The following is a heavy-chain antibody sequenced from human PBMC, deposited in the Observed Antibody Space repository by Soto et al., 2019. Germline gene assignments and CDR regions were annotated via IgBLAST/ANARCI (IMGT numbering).Heavy chain of an antibody. V-gene: IGHV4-38-2*01. Sequence: SETLSLTCAVSGYSISSGYYWGWIRQPPGKGLEWIGSIYHSGRTYYNPSLKSRVTISVDTSKNQFSLKLSSVTAADTAVYCCARHSGSSEYYYYGMDVWGQGTTLTV. CDR3: ARHSGSSEYYYYGMDV. CDR2: IYHSGRT. J-gene: IGHJ6*02. D-gene: IGHD6-13*01. CDR1: GYSISSGYY.